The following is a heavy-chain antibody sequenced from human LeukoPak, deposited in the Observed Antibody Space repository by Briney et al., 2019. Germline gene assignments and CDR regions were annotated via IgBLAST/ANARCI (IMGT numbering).Heavy chain of an antibody. CDR3: ARDPHALDY. CDR2: IAYTGTI. CDR1: GFSFSSYS. V-gene: IGHV3-48*01. Sequence: PGGSLRLSCATSGFSFSSYSMNWVRQAPGRGLEWVAYIAYTGTIDYADSVRGRFAISRDNAKNSLYLELNSLRVEDTAVYYCARDPHALDYWGQGTRVTVSS. J-gene: IGHJ4*02.